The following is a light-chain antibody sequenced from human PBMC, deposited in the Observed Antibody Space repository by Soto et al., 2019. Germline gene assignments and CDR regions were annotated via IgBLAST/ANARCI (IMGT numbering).Light chain of an antibody. Sequence: DIVMTQSPDSLAVSLGERATINCKSSQSVLYSPNNKNYLAWYQQKPGQPPKLLIYWASTRESGVPARFGGSGSGTDFTLTISSLQAEDVAVYYCQQYYSNFATFGQGTKVEIK. CDR1: QSVLYSPNNKNY. CDR2: WAS. J-gene: IGKJ1*01. CDR3: QQYYSNFAT. V-gene: IGKV4-1*01.